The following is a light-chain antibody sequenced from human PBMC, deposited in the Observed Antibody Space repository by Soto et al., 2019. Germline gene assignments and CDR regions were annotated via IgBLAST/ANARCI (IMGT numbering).Light chain of an antibody. Sequence: QSVLTQPASVSGSPGQSITISCTGTGSDVGGYNYVSWYQQHPGKAPKLMIYEVSNRPSGVSNRFSGSKSGNTASLTISGLQAEDEADYYCSSYTSSSPYVFGTGTKLTVL. J-gene: IGLJ1*01. CDR3: SSYTSSSPYV. CDR1: GSDVGGYNY. CDR2: EVS. V-gene: IGLV2-14*01.